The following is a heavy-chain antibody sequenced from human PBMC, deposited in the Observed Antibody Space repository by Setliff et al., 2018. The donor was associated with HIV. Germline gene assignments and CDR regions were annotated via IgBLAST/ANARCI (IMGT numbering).Heavy chain of an antibody. CDR3: ARRIDDSGSFPDKNWFDT. J-gene: IGHJ5*02. D-gene: IGHD3-10*01. CDR2: IFSSGST. Sequence: SETLSLTCTVSGDSISSYSWNWIRQSPGGGLEWIGFIFSSGSTKYNLSLQSRVTMSIDTSKNQFSLRLTSVTAADTAVYYCARRIDDSGSFPDKNWFDTWGQGSLVTVSS. V-gene: IGHV4-4*09. CDR1: GDSISSYS.